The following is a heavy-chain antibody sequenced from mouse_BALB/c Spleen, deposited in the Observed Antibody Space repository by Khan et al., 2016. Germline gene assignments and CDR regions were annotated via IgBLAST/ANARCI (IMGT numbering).Heavy chain of an antibody. V-gene: IGHV3-6*02. Sequence: EVQLQESGPGLVKPSQSLSLTCSVTGYSITSGYYWNWIRQFPGNKLEWMGYIPYDGYNDYSPYLKTRISITRDTSKNQFFLKLNSVSTEDTATYYCARGGGNYAKYWGQGTTLTVSA. CDR1: GYSITSGYY. D-gene: IGHD2-1*01. J-gene: IGHJ2*01. CDR3: ARGGGNYAKY. CDR2: IPYDGYN.